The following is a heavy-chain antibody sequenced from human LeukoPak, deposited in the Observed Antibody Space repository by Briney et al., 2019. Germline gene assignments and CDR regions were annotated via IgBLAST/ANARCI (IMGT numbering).Heavy chain of an antibody. CDR3: ATGYCSSTSCYTEGGIIFDY. V-gene: IGHV4-39*01. CDR1: GGSISSSSYY. J-gene: IGHJ4*02. Sequence: SETLSLTCTVSGGSISSSSYYWGWIRQPPGKGLEWIGSIYYSGSTYYNPSLKSRVTMSVDTSKNQFSLKLSSVTAADTAVYYCATGYCSSTSCYTEGGIIFDYWGQGTLVTVSS. CDR2: IYYSGST. D-gene: IGHD2-2*02.